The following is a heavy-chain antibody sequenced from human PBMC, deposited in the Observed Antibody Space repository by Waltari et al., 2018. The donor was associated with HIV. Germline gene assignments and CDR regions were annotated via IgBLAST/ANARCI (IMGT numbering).Heavy chain of an antibody. J-gene: IGHJ2*01. CDR2: MYHSGST. CDR1: GYPISSGYY. Sequence: QVQLQESGPGLVQPSETLSLTCPVSGYPISSGYYWGWFRQPPGTGLEWMGSMYHSGSTYYNPSLKSRVTMSVDTSKNQFSLKLSSVTAADTAVYYCARRSGEYWYFDLWGRGTLVTVSS. V-gene: IGHV4-38-2*01. CDR3: ARRSGEYWYFDL. D-gene: IGHD7-27*01.